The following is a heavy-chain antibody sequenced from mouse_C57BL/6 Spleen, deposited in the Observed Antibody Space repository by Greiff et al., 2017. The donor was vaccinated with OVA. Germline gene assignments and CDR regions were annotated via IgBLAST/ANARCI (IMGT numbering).Heavy chain of an antibody. CDR1: GYTFTDYY. CDR2: INPNNGGT. V-gene: IGHV1-26*01. J-gene: IGHJ1*03. CDR3: ARWGDDGYYDYWYFDV. Sequence: EVQLQQSGPELVKPGASVKISCKASGYTFTDYYMNWVKQSHGKSLEWIGDINPNNGGTSYNQKFKGKATLTVDKSSSTAYMELRSLTSEDSAVYYCARWGDDGYYDYWYFDVWGTGTTVTVSS. D-gene: IGHD2-3*01.